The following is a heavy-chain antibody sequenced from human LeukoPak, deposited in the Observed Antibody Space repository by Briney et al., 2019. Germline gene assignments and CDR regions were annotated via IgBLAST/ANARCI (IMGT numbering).Heavy chain of an antibody. CDR2: ISGSGDST. Sequence: ETLSLTCTVSGGSISSYYWSWVRQAPGQGLEWVSAISGSGDSTYYADSVKGRFTISRDNSKNTLYLQMNSLRAEDTAVFYCAKGYYYYYRMDVWGQGTTVTVSS. CDR3: AKGYYYYYRMDV. J-gene: IGHJ6*02. CDR1: GGSISSYY. V-gene: IGHV3-23*01.